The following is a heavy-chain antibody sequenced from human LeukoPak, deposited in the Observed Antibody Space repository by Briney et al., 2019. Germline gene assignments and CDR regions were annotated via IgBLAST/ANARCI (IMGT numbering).Heavy chain of an antibody. V-gene: IGHV4-39*07. D-gene: IGHD5-18*01. CDR1: GDSLRKSTFY. J-gene: IGHJ4*02. CDR3: ARGQLWPLWYFDY. CDR2: IYYSGGA. Sequence: SETLSLTCTVSGDSLRKSTFYWVWIRQPPGKGLEWIGSIYYSGGADYNPSLQSRVTISVDTSKNQFSLKLSSVTAADTAVYYCARGQLWPLWYFDYWGQGTLVTVSS.